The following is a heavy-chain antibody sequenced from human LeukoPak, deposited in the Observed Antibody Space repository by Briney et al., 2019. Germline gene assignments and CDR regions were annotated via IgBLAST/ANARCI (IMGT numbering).Heavy chain of an antibody. V-gene: IGHV3-23*01. J-gene: IGHJ4*02. CDR3: AKGMSSWYYDY. Sequence: GGSLRLSCAASGFTFSNYAMGWVRQAPGKGLEWVSGTIGSGGSTDYADTVKGRFTISRDNSKNTLYLQMNSLRAEDTAIYYCAKGMSSWYYDYWGQGTLVTVSS. D-gene: IGHD6-13*01. CDR1: GFTFSNYA. CDR2: TIGSGGST.